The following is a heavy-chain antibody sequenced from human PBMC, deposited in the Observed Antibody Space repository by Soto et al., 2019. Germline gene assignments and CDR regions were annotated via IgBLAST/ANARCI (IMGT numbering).Heavy chain of an antibody. CDR1: GFTCSSYE. D-gene: IGHD6-19*01. V-gene: IGHV3-48*03. J-gene: IGHJ3*02. CDR2: ISSSGSTI. CDR3: ARVSQWLIGAFDI. Sequence: GWSLRLSCAASGFTCSSYEMNWFRQAPGKGLEWVSYISSSGSTIYYADSVKGRFTISRDNAKNSLYLQMNSLRAEDTAVYYCARVSQWLIGAFDIWGQGTMVTVSS.